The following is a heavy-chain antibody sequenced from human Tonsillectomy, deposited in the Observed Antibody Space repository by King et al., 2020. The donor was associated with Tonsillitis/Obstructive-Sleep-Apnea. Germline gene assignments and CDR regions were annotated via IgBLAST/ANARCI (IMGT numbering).Heavy chain of an antibody. D-gene: IGHD3-10*01. CDR1: GGSFSDYY. V-gene: IGHV4-34*01. Sequence: VQLQQWGAGLLKPSETLSLTCAVYGGSFSDYYWSWIRQSPGKGLEWIGESNHSGSTNSNQSLKSRVTISVDTSKNQFSLSLRSVTAADTAVYYCASPRGYMDVWGEGTAVTVSS. CDR2: SNHSGST. CDR3: ASPRGYMDV. J-gene: IGHJ6*03.